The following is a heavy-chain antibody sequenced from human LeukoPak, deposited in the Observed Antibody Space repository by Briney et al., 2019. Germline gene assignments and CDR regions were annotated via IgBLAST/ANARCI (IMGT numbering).Heavy chain of an antibody. V-gene: IGHV3-30*02. J-gene: IGHJ3*02. Sequence: GGSLRLSCAASGFTFSSYGMHWVRQAPGKGLEWVAFIRYDGSNKYYAASVKGRFTISRDNSKNTLYLQMNSLRAEDTAVYYCAKVGDYDILTGYYLSGAFDIWGQGTMVTVSS. D-gene: IGHD3-9*01. CDR1: GFTFSSYG. CDR2: IRYDGSNK. CDR3: AKVGDYDILTGYYLSGAFDI.